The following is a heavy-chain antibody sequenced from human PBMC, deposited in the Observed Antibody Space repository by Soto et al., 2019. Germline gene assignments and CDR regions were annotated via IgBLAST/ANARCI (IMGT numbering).Heavy chain of an antibody. CDR2: IYWDDDK. CDR1: VFSLSTDEVG. D-gene: IGHD6-6*01. Sequence: GPTLLTPSLTLTLNCTSSVFSLSTDEVGVVWILQPPGKALDWLAVIYWDDDKRYSPSLKSRLTITKDTSKNQVLLTMTNMDPVDTSTYFCARSKYSISSFDYWGQGALVPVSS. J-gene: IGHJ4*02. CDR3: ARSKYSISSFDY. V-gene: IGHV2-5*02.